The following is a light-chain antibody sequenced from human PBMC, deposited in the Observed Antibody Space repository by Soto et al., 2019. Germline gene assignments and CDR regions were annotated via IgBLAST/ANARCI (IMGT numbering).Light chain of an antibody. V-gene: IGKV3D-20*02. CDR3: QQRSDWPLT. J-gene: IGKJ4*01. CDR1: QSVSSTY. Sequence: EIVLTQSPGTLSLSPGERATLPCRASQSVSSTYIAWYQQNPGQAPRLLIYGTSNRATGIPARFSGSGSGTDFTLTISSLEPEDFAVYYCQQRSDWPLTFGGGTKVDIK. CDR2: GTS.